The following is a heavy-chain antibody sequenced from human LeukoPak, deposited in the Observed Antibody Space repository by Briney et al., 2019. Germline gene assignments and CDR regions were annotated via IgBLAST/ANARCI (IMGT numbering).Heavy chain of an antibody. V-gene: IGHV4-59*01. J-gene: IGHJ4*02. CDR2: IYYSGST. CDR1: GGSINNYY. D-gene: IGHD1-1*01. CDR3: ARRPWQQLAFFDY. Sequence: SETLSLTCTVSGGSINNYYWSWIRQPPGKGLEWIGYIYYSGSTNYNPSLKSRVTISVDTSKNQFSLKLSSVTAADTAVYYCARRPWQQLAFFDYWGQGTLVTVSS.